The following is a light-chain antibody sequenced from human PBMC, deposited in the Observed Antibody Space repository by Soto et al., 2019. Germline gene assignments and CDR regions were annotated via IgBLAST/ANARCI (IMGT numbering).Light chain of an antibody. CDR1: SSDVGGYKY. Sequence: QSVLTQPASVSGSPGQSITISCTGTSSDVGGYKYVSWYQQHPGKAPKLMIYEVSNRPSGVSNRFSGSKSGNTASLTISGLQAEDEADYYCCSYAGSSTLGVLGTGTKVTVL. J-gene: IGLJ1*01. V-gene: IGLV2-14*01. CDR2: EVS. CDR3: CSYAGSSTLGV.